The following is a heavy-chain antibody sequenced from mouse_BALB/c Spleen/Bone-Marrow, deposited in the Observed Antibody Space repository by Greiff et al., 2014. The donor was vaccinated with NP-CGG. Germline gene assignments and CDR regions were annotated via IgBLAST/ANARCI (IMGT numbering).Heavy chain of an antibody. CDR2: INPNNGGT. V-gene: IGHV1-18*01. CDR3: ARRVGRSYWYFDV. Sequence: EVKLVESGPELVKPGASVKISCKTSGYTFTEYTMHWVKQSHGKSLEWIGGINPNNGGTSYNQKFKGKATLTVDKSSSTAYMELRSLTSEDSAVYYCARRVGRSYWYFDVWGAGTTVTVSS. CDR1: GYTFTEYT. D-gene: IGHD4-1*01. J-gene: IGHJ1*01.